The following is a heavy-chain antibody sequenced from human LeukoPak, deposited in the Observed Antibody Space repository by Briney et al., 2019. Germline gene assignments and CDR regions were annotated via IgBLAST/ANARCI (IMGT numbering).Heavy chain of an antibody. J-gene: IGHJ6*03. CDR1: GDSISSYY. CDR2: IYTSGST. V-gene: IGHV4-4*07. D-gene: IGHD3-10*01. CDR3: ARAPHYGSGIYYYYYMDV. Sequence: SETLSLTCSVSGDSISSYYWSWIRQPAGKGLEWIGRIYTSGSTNYNPSLKSRVTMSVDMSKNQFSLKLSSVTAADTAVYYCARAPHYGSGIYYYYYMDVWGKGTTVTVSS.